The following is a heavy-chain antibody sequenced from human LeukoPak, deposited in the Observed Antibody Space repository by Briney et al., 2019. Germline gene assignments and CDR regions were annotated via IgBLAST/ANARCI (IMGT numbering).Heavy chain of an antibody. CDR1: GFTISSYG. CDR3: TTDEGWLIGQVIEDY. V-gene: IGHV3-30*03. D-gene: IGHD5-12*01. Sequence: GRSLRLSCAASGFTISSYGMHWVRQAPGKGLEWVAVISYDGSNKYYADSVKGRFTISRDNPKNTLYLQMNSLKTEDTAVYYCTTDEGWLIGQVIEDYWGQGTLVTVSS. CDR2: ISYDGSNK. J-gene: IGHJ4*02.